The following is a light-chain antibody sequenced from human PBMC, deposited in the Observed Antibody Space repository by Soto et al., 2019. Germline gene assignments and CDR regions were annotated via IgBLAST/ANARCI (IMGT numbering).Light chain of an antibody. CDR2: EVS. CDR1: SNDVGGNNY. V-gene: IGLV2-11*01. J-gene: IGLJ3*02. CDR3: YSYAGSFTWV. Sequence: QSALTQPRSVSGSPGQSVTISCTGTSNDVGGNNYVSWYQQHPGKAPKLMISEVSNRPSGVSNRFSGSKSGNTASLTISGLQADDEGDYYCYSYAGSFTWVFGRGTKLTVL.